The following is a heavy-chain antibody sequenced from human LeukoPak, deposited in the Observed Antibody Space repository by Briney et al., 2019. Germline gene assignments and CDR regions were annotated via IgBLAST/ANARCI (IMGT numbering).Heavy chain of an antibody. CDR1: GGSFSGYY. CDR2: INHSGST. D-gene: IGHD3-10*01. J-gene: IGHJ6*03. Sequence: SEALSLTCAVYGGSFSGYYWSWIRQPPGKGLEWIGEINHSGSTNYNPSLKSRVTISVDTSKNQFSLKLSSVTAADTAVYYCARRGYYYYMDVWGKGTTVTVSS. CDR3: ARRGYYYYMDV. V-gene: IGHV4-34*01.